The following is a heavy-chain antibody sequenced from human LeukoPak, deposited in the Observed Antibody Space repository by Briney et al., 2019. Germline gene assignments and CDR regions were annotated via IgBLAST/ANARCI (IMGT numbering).Heavy chain of an antibody. CDR1: GYTFTSYD. Sequence: GASVKVSRKASGYTFTSYDINWVRQATGQGLEWMGWMNPNSGNTGYAQKFQGRVTMTRNTSISTAYMELSSLRSEDTAVYYCARGRNTYVWGSYRYLYGYWGQGTLVTVSS. CDR2: MNPNSGNT. J-gene: IGHJ4*02. D-gene: IGHD3-16*02. CDR3: ARGRNTYVWGSYRYLYGY. V-gene: IGHV1-8*01.